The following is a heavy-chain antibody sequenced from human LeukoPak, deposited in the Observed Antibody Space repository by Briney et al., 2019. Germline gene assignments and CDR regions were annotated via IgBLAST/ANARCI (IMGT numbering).Heavy chain of an antibody. CDR2: IFYSGGT. Sequence: SETLSLTCTVSGGSINTPNYYWGWIRQTPGKGLEWIGNIFYSGGTYYSPSLTSRVTISLDTSRNQFSLKLNSVTAADTAVYYCARGVHGDYRWYFDLWGRGTLVTVSS. CDR1: GGSINTPNYY. D-gene: IGHD4-17*01. CDR3: ARGVHGDYRWYFDL. V-gene: IGHV4-39*07. J-gene: IGHJ2*01.